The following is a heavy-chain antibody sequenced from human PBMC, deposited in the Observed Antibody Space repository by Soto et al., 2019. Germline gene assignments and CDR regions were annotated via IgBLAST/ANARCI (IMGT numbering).Heavy chain of an antibody. CDR1: GFTFSDYY. D-gene: IGHD3-10*01. J-gene: IGHJ5*02. Sequence: GGSLRLSCAASGFTFSDYYMSWIRQAPGKGLEWVSYISSSSSYTNYADSVKGRFTISRDNAKNSLYLQMNSLRAEDTAVYYCAILFVRLAQIGWFDLWGPGILVTVFS. CDR3: AILFVRLAQIGWFDL. CDR2: ISSSSSYT. V-gene: IGHV3-11*06.